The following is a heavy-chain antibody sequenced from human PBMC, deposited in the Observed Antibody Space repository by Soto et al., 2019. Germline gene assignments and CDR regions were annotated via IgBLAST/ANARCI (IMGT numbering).Heavy chain of an antibody. V-gene: IGHV3-33*01. J-gene: IGHJ4*02. D-gene: IGHD4-4*01. CDR3: AREGGGQTTVTDLYFDY. CDR2: IWYDGSNK. CDR1: GFTFSSYG. Sequence: QVQLVESGGGVVQPGRSLRLSCAASGFTFSSYGMHWVRQAPGKGLEWVAVIWYDGSNKYYADSVKGRFTISRDNSKNTLYLQMNSLRAEDTAVYYCAREGGGQTTVTDLYFDYWGQGTLVTVSS.